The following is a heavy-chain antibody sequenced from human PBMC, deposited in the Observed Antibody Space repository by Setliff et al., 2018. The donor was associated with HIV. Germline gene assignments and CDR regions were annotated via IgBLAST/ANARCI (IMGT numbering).Heavy chain of an antibody. CDR2: IYYTGST. D-gene: IGHD3-22*01. CDR3: ARHVARFDYDTGGYYVSHFDY. Sequence: KTSETLSLTCTVSGDSITSYYWSWIRQPPGKGLEWIGYIYYTGSTNYIPSLKSRVTISVDTSKNQFSVRLSSVSAADTAVYFCARHVARFDYDTGGYYVSHFDYWGQGTQVTVSS. V-gene: IGHV4-59*01. J-gene: IGHJ4*02. CDR1: GDSITSYY.